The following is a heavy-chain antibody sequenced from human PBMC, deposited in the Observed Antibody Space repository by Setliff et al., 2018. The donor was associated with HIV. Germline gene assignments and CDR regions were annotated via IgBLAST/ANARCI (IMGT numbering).Heavy chain of an antibody. Sequence: GGSLRLSCAASGFTFSNAWMSWVRQAPGKGLEWLSYISSSGSTIYYADSVRGRFIISRDNAKNSLNLQMNSLRAEDTAVYYCARWGYSRDGMDVWGQGTTVTVS. V-gene: IGHV3-11*04. D-gene: IGHD4-4*01. CDR3: ARWGYSRDGMDV. CDR1: GFTFSNAW. J-gene: IGHJ6*02. CDR2: ISSSGSTI.